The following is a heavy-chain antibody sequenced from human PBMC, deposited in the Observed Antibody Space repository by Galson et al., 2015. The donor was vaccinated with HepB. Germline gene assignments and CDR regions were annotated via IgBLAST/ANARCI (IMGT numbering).Heavy chain of an antibody. J-gene: IGHJ3*02. CDR3: ASYHCSSTSCPLEPGAFDI. CDR2: INSDGSST. Sequence: SLRLSCAASGFTFSSYWMHWVRQAPGKGLVWVSRINSDGSSTSYADSVKGRFTISRDNAKNTLYLQMKSLRAEDTAVYYCASYHCSSTSCPLEPGAFDIWGQGTMVTVSS. CDR1: GFTFSSYW. V-gene: IGHV3-74*01. D-gene: IGHD2-2*01.